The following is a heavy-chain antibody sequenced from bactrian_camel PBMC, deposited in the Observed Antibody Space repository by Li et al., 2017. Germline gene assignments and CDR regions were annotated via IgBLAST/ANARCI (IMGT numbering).Heavy chain of an antibody. CDR2: INSGGGTT. V-gene: IGHV3S40*01. D-gene: IGHD2*01. Sequence: DVQLVESGGGLVQPGGSLRLSCAVSGFAFSSSWMAWVRQAPGKGLEWVSAINSGGGTTYYADSLKGRFTASRDNARNTLYLQMNSLKPEDTAMYYCAAALYYSGNYCYGHWGQGTQVTVS. CDR1: GFAFSSSW. CDR3: AAALYYSGNYCYGH. J-gene: IGHJ4*01.